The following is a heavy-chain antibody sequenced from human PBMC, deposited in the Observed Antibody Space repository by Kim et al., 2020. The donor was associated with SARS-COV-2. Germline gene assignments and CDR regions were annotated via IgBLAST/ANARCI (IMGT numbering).Heavy chain of an antibody. CDR3: VRDRMGGAFDI. J-gene: IGHJ3*02. CDR2: ITKSSTTI. V-gene: IGHV3-48*02. Sequence: LSLTCVTSGFTFSAYDMNWVRRAPGKGLEWLSFITKSSTTIYYADSVRGRFTISRDNAKNSLYLQMNSLRDEDTALYYCVRDRMGGAFDIWGQGTMVTVSS. CDR1: GFTFSAYD. D-gene: IGHD3-16*01.